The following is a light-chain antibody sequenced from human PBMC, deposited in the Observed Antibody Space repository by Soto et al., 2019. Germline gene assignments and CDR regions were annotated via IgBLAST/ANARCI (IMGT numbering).Light chain of an antibody. CDR3: QQYNRYST. J-gene: IGKJ1*01. V-gene: IGKV1-5*03. Sequence: DIQMTQSPSTLSASVGDRVTITCRASQSISSWLAWYQQKPGKAPTLLIYKASSLQSGVPSRFSGSGSGTEFTLTISSLQPDDFATYYCQQYNRYSTFGQGTKVEIK. CDR1: QSISSW. CDR2: KAS.